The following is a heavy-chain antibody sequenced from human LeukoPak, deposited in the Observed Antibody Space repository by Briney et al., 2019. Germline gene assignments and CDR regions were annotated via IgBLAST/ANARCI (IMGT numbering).Heavy chain of an antibody. Sequence: PSGTLSLTCGVSGGSISNTNWWTWVRQHPGKGLEWSGNIYYSGSTYYNPSLKSRVTISVDTSKNQFSLKLSSVTAADMAVYYCARDAVWFGDHHGWFDPWGQGTLVTVSS. CDR1: GGSISNTNW. J-gene: IGHJ5*02. CDR3: ARDAVWFGDHHGWFDP. CDR2: IYYSGST. V-gene: IGHV4-4*02. D-gene: IGHD3-10*01.